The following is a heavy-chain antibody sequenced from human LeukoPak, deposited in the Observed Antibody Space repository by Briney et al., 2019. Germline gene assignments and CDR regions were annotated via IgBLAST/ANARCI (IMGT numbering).Heavy chain of an antibody. D-gene: IGHD2-2*01. CDR1: GYSFTSYW. V-gene: IGHV5-51*01. CDR2: IYPGDSDT. Sequence: GESLKISCKGSGYSFTSYWIGWVRQMPGKGLEWMGIIYPGDSDTRYSPSFQGQVTISADKSISTAYLQWSSLKASDTAMYYCARHEGYCSSTSCSGHFVYWGQGTLVTVSS. CDR3: ARHEGYCSSTSCSGHFVY. J-gene: IGHJ4*02.